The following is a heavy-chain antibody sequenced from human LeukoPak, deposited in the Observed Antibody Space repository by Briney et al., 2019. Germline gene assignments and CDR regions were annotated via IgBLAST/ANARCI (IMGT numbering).Heavy chain of an antibody. V-gene: IGHV1-46*01. D-gene: IGHD5-12*01. CDR2: INPSGGSS. CDR3: AREHSGYDS. CDR1: GYTFTNYY. J-gene: IGHJ5*02. Sequence: ASVKVSCKASGYTFTNYYMHWVRQAPGQGLEWMGIINPSGGSSNYAQKFQGRVTMTRDTSTSTVYMELSSLRSEDTAVYYCAREHSGYDSWGQGTLLTVSS.